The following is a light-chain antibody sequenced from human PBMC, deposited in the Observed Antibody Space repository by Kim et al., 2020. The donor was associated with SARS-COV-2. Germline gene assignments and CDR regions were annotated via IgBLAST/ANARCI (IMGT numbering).Light chain of an antibody. Sequence: VALGQTVTITCQGDSLRSYYAPWYQQKPGQAPILVIYGKNNRPSGIPDRFSGSSSGNTASLTIPGTQAGDEADYYCNSRDSNDNVVFGGGTQLTVL. J-gene: IGLJ2*01. CDR1: SLRSYY. V-gene: IGLV3-19*01. CDR2: GKN. CDR3: NSRDSNDNVV.